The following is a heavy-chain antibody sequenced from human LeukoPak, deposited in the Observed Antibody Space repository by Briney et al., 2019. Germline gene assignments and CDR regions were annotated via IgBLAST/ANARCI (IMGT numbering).Heavy chain of an antibody. Sequence: PGGSLRLSCAASGFTFSSYWMNWVRQAPGKGLEWVSSITSGSSYRFYADSVKGRFTISRDNAKNSLYLQMNSLRAEDTAVYYCASIPDYGDYVSREWGQGTLVTVSS. CDR1: GFTFSSYW. CDR2: ITSGSSYR. D-gene: IGHD4-17*01. V-gene: IGHV3-21*01. J-gene: IGHJ4*02. CDR3: ASIPDYGDYVSRE.